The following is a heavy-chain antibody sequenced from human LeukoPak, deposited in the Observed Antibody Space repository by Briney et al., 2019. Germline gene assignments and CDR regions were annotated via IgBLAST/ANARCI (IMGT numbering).Heavy chain of an antibody. J-gene: IGHJ4*02. CDR1: GGSLSSYY. Sequence: PSETLSLTCTVSGGSLSSYYWSWIRQPPGKGLEWVGYIYYSGSTNYNPSLKSRVTISVDTSKNQFSLKLSSVTAADTAVYYCARSIAAAAGFDYWGQGTLVTVSS. CDR3: ARSIAAAAGFDY. V-gene: IGHV4-59*01. D-gene: IGHD6-13*01. CDR2: IYYSGST.